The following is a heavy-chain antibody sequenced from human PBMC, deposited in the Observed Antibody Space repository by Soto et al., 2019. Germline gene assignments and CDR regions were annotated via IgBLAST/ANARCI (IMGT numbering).Heavy chain of an antibody. CDR1: GFTFSNYA. D-gene: IGHD2-21*02. Sequence: EVQLLESGGGLVQPGGSLRLSCAASGFTFSNYAMSWVRQAPGKGLEWVSTISGSGGSTYYADSVKGRFTISRDSSKNTLYLQMNSLRAEDTAVYYCASSGRETAAFDYWCQGTLVPVSS. V-gene: IGHV3-23*01. CDR2: ISGSGGST. CDR3: ASSGRETAAFDY. J-gene: IGHJ4*02.